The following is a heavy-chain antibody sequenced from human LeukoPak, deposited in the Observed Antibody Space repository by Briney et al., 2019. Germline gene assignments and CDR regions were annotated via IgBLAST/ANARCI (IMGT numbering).Heavy chain of an antibody. J-gene: IGHJ6*02. CDR1: GFTFSSYG. CDR3: AKEERVISYFYYGMDV. V-gene: IGHV3-30*18. Sequence: GGSLRLSCAASGFTFSSYGMHWVRQASGKGLEWVAVISYDGSNKYYADSVKGRFTISRDNSKNTLYLQMNSLRAEDTAMYYCAKEERVISYFYYGMDVWGQGTTVTVSS. D-gene: IGHD3-16*02. CDR2: ISYDGSNK.